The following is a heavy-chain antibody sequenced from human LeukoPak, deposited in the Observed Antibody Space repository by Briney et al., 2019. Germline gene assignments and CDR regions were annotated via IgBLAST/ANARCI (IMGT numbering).Heavy chain of an antibody. Sequence: PGRSLRLSCSASAFTFRSYGMHWVRQAPGRGLEGVALTSYDGSNKYYADSVKGRFTISRDNSKNTLHLQMNSLRAEDTAVYYCAKDTLYTGGQRIFDIWGQGTMVTVSS. V-gene: IGHV3-30*18. D-gene: IGHD7-27*01. J-gene: IGHJ3*02. CDR3: AKDTLYTGGQRIFDI. CDR1: AFTFRSYG. CDR2: TSYDGSNK.